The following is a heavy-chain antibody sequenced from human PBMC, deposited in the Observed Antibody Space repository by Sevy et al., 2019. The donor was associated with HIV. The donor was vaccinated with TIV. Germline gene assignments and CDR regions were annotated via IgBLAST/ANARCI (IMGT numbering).Heavy chain of an antibody. Sequence: GGSLRLSCAASGFSFSTYWMHWVRQAPGKGLEWMANIKKDESEKYYVDSVKGRFTISRDNAKNSVYLEMNSLRPEDTAIYYCAKGNSGSFDYWGQGTLVTVSS. CDR3: AKGNSGSFDY. CDR2: IKKDESEK. J-gene: IGHJ4*02. CDR1: GFSFSTYW. D-gene: IGHD3-22*01. V-gene: IGHV3-7*01.